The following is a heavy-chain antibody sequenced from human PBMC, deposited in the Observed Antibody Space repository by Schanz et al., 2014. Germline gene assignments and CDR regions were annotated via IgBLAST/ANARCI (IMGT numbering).Heavy chain of an antibody. CDR2: ISSGGTTT. CDR1: GFIFSDYY. J-gene: IGHJ4*02. Sequence: MQLLESGGGLVQPGGSLRLSCAASGFIFSDYYMAWIRQAPGKGPEYVSYISSGGTTTYHSDSVKGRFTISRDSAENSLYLQMNSLRAEDTAVYYCARDGEAAAGCDYWGQGTLVTVSS. V-gene: IGHV3-11*01. CDR3: ARDGEAAAGCDY. D-gene: IGHD6-13*01.